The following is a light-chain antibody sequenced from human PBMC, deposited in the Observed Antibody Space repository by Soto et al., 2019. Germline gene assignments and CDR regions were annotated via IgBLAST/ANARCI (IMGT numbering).Light chain of an antibody. CDR3: QRYGTSLPLT. Sequence: EIVLTQSPRTLSLSPGDRATLSCRASQSVSSNYLAWYQQKPGQAPRLLIYGASSRATGIPDRFSGSGSGTDFTLTISRLEPEDFAVYYCQRYGTSLPLTFGGGTKVQIK. CDR1: QSVSSNY. J-gene: IGKJ4*01. CDR2: GAS. V-gene: IGKV3-20*01.